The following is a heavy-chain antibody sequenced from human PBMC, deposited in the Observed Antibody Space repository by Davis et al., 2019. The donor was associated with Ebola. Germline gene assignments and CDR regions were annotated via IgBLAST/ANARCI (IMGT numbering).Heavy chain of an antibody. CDR1: GDSVSTGG. Sequence: HSQTLSLTCAISGDSVSTGGWNWIRQSPSRGLEWLGRTYYTSKWFNDYAVSVKSRITINPDTSKNQFSLQLSSVTPEDTAVYYCARGWLRSGFDYWGQGNLVIVSS. D-gene: IGHD5-12*01. J-gene: IGHJ4*02. V-gene: IGHV6-1*01. CDR2: TYYTSKWFN. CDR3: ARGWLRSGFDY.